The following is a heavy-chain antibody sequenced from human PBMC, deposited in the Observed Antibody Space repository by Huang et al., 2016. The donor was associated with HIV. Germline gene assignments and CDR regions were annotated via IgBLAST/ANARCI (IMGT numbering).Heavy chain of an antibody. CDR2: MNPNSGNT. D-gene: IGHD2-15*01. V-gene: IGHV1-8*01. CDR1: GYTFSNYD. J-gene: IGHJ4*02. Sequence: QVQLVQSGAEVKKPGASVKVSCKASGYTFSNYDINWVRQAPGTGLEWMVWMNPNSGNTGYARKFQGRVTMTRSTSISTAYMELSRLRFEDTAVYYCATLPPVNYGRSGGRVRDYWGQGSLVTVSS. CDR3: ATLPPVNYGRSGGRVRDY.